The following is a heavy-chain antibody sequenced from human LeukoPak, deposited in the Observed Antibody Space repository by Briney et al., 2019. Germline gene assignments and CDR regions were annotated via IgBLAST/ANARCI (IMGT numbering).Heavy chain of an antibody. CDR1: GGSISSYY. CDR2: ISSSGSTI. J-gene: IGHJ4*02. V-gene: IGHV3-11*04. D-gene: IGHD5-12*01. Sequence: LSLACTVSGGSISSYYWSWIRQAPGKGLEWVSYISSSGSTIYYADSVKGRFTISRDNAKNSLYLQMNSLRAEDTAVYYCARPVDYNAGDYWGQGTLVTVSS. CDR3: ARPVDYNAGDY.